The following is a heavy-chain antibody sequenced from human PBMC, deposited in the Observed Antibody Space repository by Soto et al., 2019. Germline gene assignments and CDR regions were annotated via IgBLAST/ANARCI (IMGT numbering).Heavy chain of an antibody. D-gene: IGHD2-21*01. Sequence: SVKVSCKASGDTFKTFSISWVRQAPGQGLEWMGRIIPVLGMTKYAQDFQGKVTLSADTSTRTVFLELRSLRSKDTAVYYCARDVDPSDTLGRTGDMDFYYMDVWGRGTQVTVSS. CDR2: IIPVLGMT. CDR3: ARDVDPSDTLGRTGDMDFYYMDV. J-gene: IGHJ6*03. CDR1: GDTFKTFS. V-gene: IGHV1-69*04.